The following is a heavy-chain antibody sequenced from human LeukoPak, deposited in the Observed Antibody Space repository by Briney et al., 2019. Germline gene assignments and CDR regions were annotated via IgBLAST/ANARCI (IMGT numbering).Heavy chain of an antibody. D-gene: IGHD6-13*01. CDR1: GYSFTTYW. CDR2: IYPGDSDT. J-gene: IGHJ4*02. CDR3: ARARGSSSWYGDY. V-gene: IGHV5-51*01. Sequence: GESLKISCKASGYSFTTYWIGWVREVPGKGLEWVGIIYPGDSDTRYSPSFQGQVTISADKSISTAYLQWSSLKASDTAMYYCARARGSSSWYGDYWGQGTLVTVSS.